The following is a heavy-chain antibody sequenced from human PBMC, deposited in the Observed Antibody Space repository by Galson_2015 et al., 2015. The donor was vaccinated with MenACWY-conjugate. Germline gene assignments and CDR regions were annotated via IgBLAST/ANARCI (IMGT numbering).Heavy chain of an antibody. V-gene: IGHV6-1*01. Sequence: CAISGDSVSSHSAAWTWIRQSPPRGLEGLGRTYYSSKWYNDYAESVKSRIIIKSDTSKNQVSLQLNSVAPEDSAVYDCARDQEAARFDPWGQGTLVTVSS. CDR1: GDSVSSHSAA. J-gene: IGHJ5*02. CDR3: ARDQEAARFDP. D-gene: IGHD6-13*01. CDR2: TYYSSKWYN.